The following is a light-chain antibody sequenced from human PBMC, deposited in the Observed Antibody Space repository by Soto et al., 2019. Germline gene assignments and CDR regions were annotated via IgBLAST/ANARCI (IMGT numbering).Light chain of an antibody. J-gene: IGKJ3*01. CDR2: GAS. V-gene: IGKV3-15*01. CDR3: QQYSSWPFT. CDR1: QSVSNN. Sequence: EIVLTQSPATLSEFPGEKATLSCGASQSVSNNLAWYHQKPGQAPRPLIYGASTRATGVPARFSGSGSGTEFTVTISSLQSEDSAIYYCQQYSSWPFTFGPGTKVAIE.